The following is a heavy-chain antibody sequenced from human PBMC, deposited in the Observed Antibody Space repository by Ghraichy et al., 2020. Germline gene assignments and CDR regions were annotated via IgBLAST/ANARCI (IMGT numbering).Heavy chain of an antibody. D-gene: IGHD1-7*01. CDR1: GYTFTSYG. J-gene: IGHJ4*02. CDR3: ARTITHWNLAADY. Sequence: ASVKVSCKASGYTFTSYGITWVRQAPGQGLEWMGWISAYNGNTNYAQKLQDRVTMTTDTSTSTASMELRSLRSDDTAVYYCARTITHWNLAADYWGQGTLVTVSS. V-gene: IGHV1-18*01. CDR2: ISAYNGNT.